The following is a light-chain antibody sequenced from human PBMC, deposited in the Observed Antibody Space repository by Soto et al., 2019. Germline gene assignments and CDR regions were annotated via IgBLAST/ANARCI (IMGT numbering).Light chain of an antibody. J-gene: IGKJ4*01. V-gene: IGKV1-5*01. Sequence: DIQVTQSPSTLSTSVGERVTITCRASQSIYRWLAWYQQKAGKAPKLLIYDASSLQSGVPSRFSGSGSGTEFTLTISSLQPDDFATYYCQQYNGYPLTFGGGTKVDIK. CDR1: QSIYRW. CDR2: DAS. CDR3: QQYNGYPLT.